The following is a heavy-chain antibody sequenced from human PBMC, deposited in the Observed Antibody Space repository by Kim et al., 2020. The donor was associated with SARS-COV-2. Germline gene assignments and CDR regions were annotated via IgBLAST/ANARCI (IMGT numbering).Heavy chain of an antibody. CDR1: GFTFSSYG. V-gene: IGHV3-33*01. J-gene: IGHJ4*02. CDR2: IWYDGSCK. Sequence: GGSLRLSCAASGFTFSSYGMHWVRQAPGKGLEWVAVIWYDGSCKYYADSVKGRFTISRDNSKNTLYLQMNSLRAEDTAVYYCAALAGSNFDFWGQGTLVTVSS. D-gene: IGHD1-7*01. CDR3: AALAGSNFDF.